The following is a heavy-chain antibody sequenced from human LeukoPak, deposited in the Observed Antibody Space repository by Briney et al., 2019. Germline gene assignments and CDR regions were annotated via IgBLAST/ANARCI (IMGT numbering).Heavy chain of an antibody. D-gene: IGHD3-10*01. CDR1: GFTFTTYW. CDR2: MKQDGSEK. CDR3: ARDLSMVRDGDYDAFNI. J-gene: IGHJ3*02. Sequence: PGGSLRLSCAASGFTFTTYWMTWVRQAPGKGLEWVANMKQDGSEKYYVGSVKGRFTVSRDNAKNSLYLQMNSLRAEDTAVYYCARDLSMVRDGDYDAFNIWGQGTTVTVSS. V-gene: IGHV3-7*01.